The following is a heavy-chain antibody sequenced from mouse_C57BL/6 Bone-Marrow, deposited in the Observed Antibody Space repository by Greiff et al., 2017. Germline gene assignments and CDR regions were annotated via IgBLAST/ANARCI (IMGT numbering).Heavy chain of an antibody. CDR3: ARWLLRYYYARDY. Sequence: EVKLMESGPELVKPGASVKISCKASGYSFTGYYMNWVKQSPEKSLEWIGEINPSTGGTTYNQKFKAKATLTVDKSSSTAYMQLKSLTSEDSAVDYCARWLLRYYYARDYWGQGTSVTVSS. D-gene: IGHD1-1*01. J-gene: IGHJ4*01. CDR1: GYSFTGYY. V-gene: IGHV1-42*01. CDR2: INPSTGGT.